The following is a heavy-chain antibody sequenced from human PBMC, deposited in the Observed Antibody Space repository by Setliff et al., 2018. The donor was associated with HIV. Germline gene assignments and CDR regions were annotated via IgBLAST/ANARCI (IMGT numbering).Heavy chain of an antibody. CDR3: ARETTVVMGDDVDNYHYSYMDV. V-gene: IGHV1-18*01. D-gene: IGHD4-17*01. CDR1: GYSFSSYG. CDR2: MSTDNGNT. J-gene: IGHJ6*03. Sequence: ASVKVSCKASGYSFSSYGIGWVRLAPGQGLEWMGWMSTDNGNTNYAQKVQGRVTMTTDTGTRTAYMELRSLRSDDTAMYYCARETTVVMGDDVDNYHYSYMDVWGKGTTVTVSS.